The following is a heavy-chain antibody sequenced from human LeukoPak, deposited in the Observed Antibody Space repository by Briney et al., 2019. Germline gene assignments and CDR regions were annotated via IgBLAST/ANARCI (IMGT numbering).Heavy chain of an antibody. Sequence: SETLSLTCTVSGGSISSSSYYWGWIRQPPGRGLEWIGSIYYSGSTYYNPSLKSRVTISVDTSKNQFSLKLSSVTAADTAVYYCARDGYYDFWSDYILEALDYWGQGTLVTVSS. V-gene: IGHV4-39*07. D-gene: IGHD3-3*01. CDR1: GGSISSSSYY. J-gene: IGHJ4*02. CDR2: IYYSGST. CDR3: ARDGYYDFWSDYILEALDY.